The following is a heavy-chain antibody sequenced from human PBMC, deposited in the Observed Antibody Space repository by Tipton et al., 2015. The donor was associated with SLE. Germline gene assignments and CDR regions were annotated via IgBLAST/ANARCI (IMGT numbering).Heavy chain of an antibody. V-gene: IGHV3-33*01. D-gene: IGHD4/OR15-4a*01. CDR3: ARGVDYGTGSDF. CDR2: IWFDGSNK. J-gene: IGHJ3*01. Sequence: RSLRLSRVTSGFNFSNYGMHWVRQAPGRGLEWVAVIWFDGSNKYYPDSVKGRFTISRDNSKNTLYLQMNSLRVDDTALYYCARGVDYGTGSDFWGQGTMVTVSS. CDR1: GFNFSNYG.